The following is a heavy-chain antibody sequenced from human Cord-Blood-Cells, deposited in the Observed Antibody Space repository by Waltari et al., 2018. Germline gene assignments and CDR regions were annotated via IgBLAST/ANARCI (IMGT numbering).Heavy chain of an antibody. J-gene: IGHJ5*02. D-gene: IGHD1-26*01. V-gene: IGHV3-73*02. CDR3: TSAGATKALGP. CDR2: IRSKANSYAT. Sequence: EVQLVESGGGLVQPGGSLKLSCAASGFTFSGSAMHWVRRASGKGLEWVGRIRSKANSYATAYAASVKGRFTISRDDSKNTAYLQMNSLKTEDTAVYYCTSAGATKALGPWGQGTLVTVSS. CDR1: GFTFSGSA.